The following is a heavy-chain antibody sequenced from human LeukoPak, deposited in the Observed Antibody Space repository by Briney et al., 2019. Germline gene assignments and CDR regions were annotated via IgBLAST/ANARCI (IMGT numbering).Heavy chain of an antibody. CDR3: ARDLVAGTIDY. CDR1: GFAFSSFG. J-gene: IGHJ4*02. V-gene: IGHV3-21*01. Sequence: GGSLRLSCAASGFAFSSFGMCWVRQAPGKGLEWVSAISGSGGNTYYADSVKGRFTISRDNAKNSLYLQMNSLRAEDTAVYYCARDLVAGTIDYWGQGTLVTVSS. CDR2: ISGSGGNT. D-gene: IGHD2-15*01.